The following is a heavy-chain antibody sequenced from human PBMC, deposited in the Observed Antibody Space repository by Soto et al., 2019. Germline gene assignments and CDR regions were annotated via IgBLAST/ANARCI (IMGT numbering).Heavy chain of an antibody. V-gene: IGHV3-48*02. Sequence: PGGSLRLSCAASGFPFSSYAMSWVRQAPGKGLEWVSDISSSSSSTYYADSVEGRFTISRDNAKNSLYLQMSSLRDEDTAVYYCARPIAAPRYYYYGMDVWGQGTTVTVSS. CDR3: ARPIAAPRYYYYGMDV. CDR2: ISSSSSST. D-gene: IGHD6-13*01. CDR1: GFPFSSYA. J-gene: IGHJ6*02.